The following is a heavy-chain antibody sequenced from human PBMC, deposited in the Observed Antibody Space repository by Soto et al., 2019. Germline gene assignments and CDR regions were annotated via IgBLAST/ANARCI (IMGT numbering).Heavy chain of an antibody. Sequence: EVQLVESGGGLVQPGGSLRLSCAASGFTFSSYWMSWVRQAPGKGLEWGANIKQDGSEKYYVDSVKGRFTISRDNAKNSLYLQMNSLRAEDTAVYYCASSYGSGRAYYYYYMDVWGKGTTVTVSS. CDR3: ASSYGSGRAYYYYYMDV. CDR1: GFTFSSYW. V-gene: IGHV3-7*01. J-gene: IGHJ6*03. D-gene: IGHD3-10*01. CDR2: IKQDGSEK.